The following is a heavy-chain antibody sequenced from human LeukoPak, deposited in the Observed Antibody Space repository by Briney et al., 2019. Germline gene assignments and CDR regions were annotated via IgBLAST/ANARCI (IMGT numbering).Heavy chain of an antibody. CDR2: INHSGST. J-gene: IGHJ4*02. Sequence: PSETLSLTCAVYGGSFSGYYWSWIRQLPGKGLEWIGEINHSGSTNYNPSLKSRVTISVDTSKNQFSLKLSSVTAADTAVYYCARPIHYGDYNYWGQGTLVTVSS. CDR3: ARPIHYGDYNY. CDR1: GGSFSGYY. V-gene: IGHV4-34*01. D-gene: IGHD4-17*01.